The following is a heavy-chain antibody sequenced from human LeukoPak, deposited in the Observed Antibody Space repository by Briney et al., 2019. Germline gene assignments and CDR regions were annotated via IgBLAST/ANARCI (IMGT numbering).Heavy chain of an antibody. Sequence: GGSLRLSCAASGFTFSSYDMHWVRHATGKGLEWVSAIGTAGDTYYPGSVKGRFTISRENAKNSLYLQMNSLRAGDTAVYYCARVSDYGDFDYWGQGTLVTVSS. V-gene: IGHV3-13*01. D-gene: IGHD4-17*01. J-gene: IGHJ4*02. CDR2: IGTAGDT. CDR1: GFTFSSYD. CDR3: ARVSDYGDFDY.